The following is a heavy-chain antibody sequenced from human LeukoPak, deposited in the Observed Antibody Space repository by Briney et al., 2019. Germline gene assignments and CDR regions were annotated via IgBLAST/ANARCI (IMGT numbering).Heavy chain of an antibody. Sequence: GRSLRLSCAASGFTFSRYPMHWVRQAPGKGLEWVALISSDGSDKKHADSVKGRFTISRDNSKNTLYLQMHSLRVGDTAVYYCARDYPADYWGQGTLVTVSS. V-gene: IGHV3-30-3*01. CDR3: ARDYPADY. CDR2: ISSDGSDK. CDR1: GFTFSRYP. J-gene: IGHJ4*02.